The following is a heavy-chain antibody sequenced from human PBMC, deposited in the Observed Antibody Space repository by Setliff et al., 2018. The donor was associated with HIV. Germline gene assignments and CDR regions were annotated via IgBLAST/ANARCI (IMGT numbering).Heavy chain of an antibody. CDR2: ININGKT. V-gene: IGHV4-4*07. J-gene: IGHJ6*03. D-gene: IGHD3-10*01. CDR3: ARERRWLEEYYFYMDV. Sequence: SETLSLTCNVSGDSIRSYYWSWIRQSAGQGLDWVGHININGKTSFNPSLKSRVTMSIDKSKSRFSLQVKSMTAADSAVYYCARERRWLEEYYFYMDVWGNGTTVTVSS. CDR1: GDSIRSYY.